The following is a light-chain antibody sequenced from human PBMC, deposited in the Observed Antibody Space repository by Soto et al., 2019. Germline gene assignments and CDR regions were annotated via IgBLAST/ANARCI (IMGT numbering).Light chain of an antibody. CDR2: DAS. CDR1: QSVSSY. V-gene: IGKV3-11*01. Sequence: EIVLTQSPATLSLSPGERATLSCRASQSVSSYLAWYQQKPGQAPRLRIYDASNRATGIPARFSGSGSKTDFTLTISSLQPEDFAVYYWQQRSNWPPYTFGQGPKLEIK. J-gene: IGKJ2*01. CDR3: QQRSNWPPYT.